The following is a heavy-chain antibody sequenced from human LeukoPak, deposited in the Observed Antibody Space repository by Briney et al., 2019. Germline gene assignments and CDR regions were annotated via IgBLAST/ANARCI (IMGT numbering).Heavy chain of an antibody. D-gene: IGHD4-17*01. CDR3: ALLGGRSVTTTPLGFDY. CDR2: IIPIFGTA. V-gene: IGHV1-69*05. J-gene: IGHJ4*02. Sequence: GASVKVSCKASGGTFSSYAISWVRQAPGQGLEWMGGIIPIFGTANYAQKFQGRVTITTDESTSTAYMELSSLRSEDTAVYYCALLGGRSVTTTPLGFDYWGQGTLVTVSS. CDR1: GGTFSSYA.